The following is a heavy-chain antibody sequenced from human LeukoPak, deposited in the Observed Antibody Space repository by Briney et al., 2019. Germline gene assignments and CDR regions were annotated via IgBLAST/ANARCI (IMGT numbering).Heavy chain of an antibody. CDR3: VRRAGAYSHPYDY. D-gene: IGHD4/OR15-4a*01. J-gene: IGHJ4*02. Sequence: GGSLRLSCTVSGFTVSSNSMSWVRQAPGKGLEWVSFIYSDNTHNSDSVKGRFTISRDNSKKTLSLHINSLRDRDTAGHYCVRRAGAYSHPYDYWGQGTLVTVSS. V-gene: IGHV3-53*01. CDR1: GFTVSSNS. CDR2: IYSDNT.